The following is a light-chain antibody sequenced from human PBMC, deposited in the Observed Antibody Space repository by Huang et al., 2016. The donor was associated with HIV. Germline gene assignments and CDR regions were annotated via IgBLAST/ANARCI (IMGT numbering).Light chain of an antibody. CDR2: AAS. CDR3: QQAGT. V-gene: IGKV1-39*01. J-gene: IGKJ1*01. Sequence: EIQMTQSPSSLSASVGDRVTITCRTSQRISRHLSWYQQKPGKGPKVLIYAASTLQSGVPSRFSGSGAGTDFTLTISNLQPEDFATYYCQQAGTFGQGTKVEIK. CDR1: QRISRH.